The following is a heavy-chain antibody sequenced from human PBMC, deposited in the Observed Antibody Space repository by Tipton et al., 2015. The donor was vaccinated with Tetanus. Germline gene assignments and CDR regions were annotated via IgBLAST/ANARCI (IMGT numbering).Heavy chain of an antibody. D-gene: IGHD2-2*01. J-gene: IGHJ4*02. Sequence: TLSLTCIVSGGSLRTSDYYGARVRQSPGKGLEWIGSVSYSGRTYYNPSLKSRVTMSVDTSKKDFSVRLTSVTAADTAVYYCAREVPAAGHFDSWGQGTLVTVSS. CDR3: AREVPAAGHFDS. CDR1: GGSLRTSDYY. V-gene: IGHV4-39*02. CDR2: VSYSGRT.